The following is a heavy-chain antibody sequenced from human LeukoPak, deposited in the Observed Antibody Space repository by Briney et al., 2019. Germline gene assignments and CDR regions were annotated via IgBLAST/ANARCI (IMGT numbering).Heavy chain of an antibody. Sequence: GGSLRLSCAASGFTFSRYWMHWVRRAPGKGLVWVSRISSDGSGTNYADSVKGRFTISRDNAKNTLYLQMNSLRAEDTAVYYCARGGSPPEALGDTFDIWGQGTMVTVSS. CDR3: ARGGSPPEALGDTFDI. V-gene: IGHV3-74*01. D-gene: IGHD1-26*01. J-gene: IGHJ3*02. CDR1: GFTFSRYW. CDR2: ISSDGSGT.